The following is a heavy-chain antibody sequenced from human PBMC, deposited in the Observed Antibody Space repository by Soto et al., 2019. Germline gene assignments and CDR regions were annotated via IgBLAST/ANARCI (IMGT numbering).Heavy chain of an antibody. D-gene: IGHD3-22*01. CDR1: GYTFTSYG. J-gene: IGHJ5*02. Sequence: QVQLVQSGAEVKKPGASVKVSCKASGYTFTSYGISWVRQAPGQGLERMGWISAYNGNTNYAQKRQGRVTMTTDTSTSTAYMELRSLRSDDTAVYYCARDRSTYYYDCSGYYYWFDPWGQGTLVTVSS. V-gene: IGHV1-18*01. CDR2: ISAYNGNT. CDR3: ARDRSTYYYDCSGYYYWFDP.